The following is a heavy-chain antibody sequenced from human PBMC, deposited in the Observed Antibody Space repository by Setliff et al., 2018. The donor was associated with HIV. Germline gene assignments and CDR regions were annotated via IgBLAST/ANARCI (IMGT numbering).Heavy chain of an antibody. D-gene: IGHD3-16*02. CDR3: ARAEYYEYVWGSYPDSWSDP. V-gene: IGHV1-46*01. Sequence: GASVKVSCKASGYTFTNFYMHWVRQAPGQGLEWMGIINPGGGNTRYAQRFQGRVSMTRDTSTSTVYMELSSLRSEDTAVYYCARAEYYEYVWGSYPDSWSDPWGQGTLVTVSS. CDR2: INPGGGNT. CDR1: GYTFTNFY. J-gene: IGHJ5*02.